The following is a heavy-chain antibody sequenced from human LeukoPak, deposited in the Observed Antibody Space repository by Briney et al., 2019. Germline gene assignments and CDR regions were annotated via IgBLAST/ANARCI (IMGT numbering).Heavy chain of an antibody. D-gene: IGHD6-6*01. CDR1: GFTFSSYW. Sequence: PGGSLRLSCAASGFTFSSYWMSWVRQAPGKGLEWVANIKQDGSEKYYVDSVKGRFTISRDNAKNSLYLQMSSLRAEDTAVYYCARDLRVVAVGIAAPKGYWGQGTLVTVSS. CDR3: ARDLRVVAVGIAAPKGY. CDR2: IKQDGSEK. V-gene: IGHV3-7*01. J-gene: IGHJ4*02.